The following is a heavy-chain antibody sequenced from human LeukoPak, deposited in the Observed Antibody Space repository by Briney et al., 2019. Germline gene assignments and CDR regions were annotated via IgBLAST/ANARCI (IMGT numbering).Heavy chain of an antibody. CDR2: ISATGGMM. D-gene: IGHD4/OR15-4a*01. J-gene: IGHJ4*02. CDR3: ARHMVLSPCDY. Sequence: PGGSLRLSCSASGFRFDDYYLSWLRQAPGKGLEWISFISATGGMMGHADSVKGRFTISRDNAKNSVYLEMNNLRADDTAVYHCARHMVLSPCDYWGPGTVVTVSS. V-gene: IGHV3-11*01. CDR1: GFRFDDYY.